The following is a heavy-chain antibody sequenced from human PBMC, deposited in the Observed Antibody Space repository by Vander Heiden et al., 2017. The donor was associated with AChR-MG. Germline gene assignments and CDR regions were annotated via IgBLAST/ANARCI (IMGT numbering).Heavy chain of an antibody. CDR1: GFPFADYA. J-gene: IGHJ4*02. CDR2: ISWNSGSI. D-gene: IGHD6-13*01. Sequence: EVQLVESGGGLVQPGRSLRPPCAASGFPFADYAMHWVRQAPGKGLEWVSGISWNSGSIGYADSVKGRFTISRDNAKNSLYLQMNSLRAEDTALYYCAKDTIAAADLYYFDYWGQGTLVTVSS. V-gene: IGHV3-9*01. CDR3: AKDTIAAADLYYFDY.